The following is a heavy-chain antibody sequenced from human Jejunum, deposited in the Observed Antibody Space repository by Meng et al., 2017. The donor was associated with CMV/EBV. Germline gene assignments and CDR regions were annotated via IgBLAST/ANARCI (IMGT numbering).Heavy chain of an antibody. Sequence: QVQLVESGGGLVKAGGSLRLSCATSGFIFSDYYMSWIRQARGKGLESVSYISGTSTYTNYADSVKGRFTISRDNARNSLYLQMNNLSAEDTAIYYCTRDPRLADYWGQGTLVTVSS. CDR2: ISGTSTYT. CDR3: TRDPRLADY. V-gene: IGHV3-11*05. D-gene: IGHD6-25*01. J-gene: IGHJ4*02. CDR1: GFIFSDYY.